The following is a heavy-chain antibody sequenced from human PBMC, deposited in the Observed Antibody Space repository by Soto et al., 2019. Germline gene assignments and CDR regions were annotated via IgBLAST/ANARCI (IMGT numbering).Heavy chain of an antibody. CDR3: ARVKGMEENYYYHGMDV. J-gene: IGHJ6*02. Sequence: QVQVVQSGAEVKKPGASVKVSCKTSGYTFSTYSIHWVRQAPGQGLEWMGWINGATGNTRYSQKFKDGVSISRDTAASTGYVELSSLRSEDSAVYYCARVKGMEENYYYHGMDVWCPVTTVIVSS. CDR1: GYTFSTYS. CDR2: INGATGNT. V-gene: IGHV1-3*01. D-gene: IGHD1-1*01.